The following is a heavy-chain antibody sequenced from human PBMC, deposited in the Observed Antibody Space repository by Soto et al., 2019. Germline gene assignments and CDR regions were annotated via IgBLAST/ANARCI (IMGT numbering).Heavy chain of an antibody. D-gene: IGHD2-2*01. J-gene: IGHJ4*02. CDR2: TSNSGST. V-gene: IGHV4-31*03. CDR1: GGSITSSGYY. Sequence: QVQLQESGPGLVKPSQTLSLTCTVSGGSITSSGYYWSWIRQHPGEGLEWIGFTSNSGSTSYNPSLKRRVTISVDTSSNQFSINLKSVTAADTAVSYCARGGGSTKVDYWGQGTLVTVSP. CDR3: ARGGGSTKVDY.